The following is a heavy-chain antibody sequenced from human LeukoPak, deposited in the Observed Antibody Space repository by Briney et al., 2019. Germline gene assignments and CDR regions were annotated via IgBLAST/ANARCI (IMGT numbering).Heavy chain of an antibody. D-gene: IGHD2-15*01. CDR1: GGSISSYY. Sequence: SETLSLTCTVSGGSISSYYWSWIRQPAGKGLEWIGRIYTSGSTNYNPSLKSRVTMSVDTSKNQFSLKLSSVTAADTAVYHCARGTYCSGGSCYPYYFDYWGQGTLVTVSS. V-gene: IGHV4-4*07. CDR2: IYTSGST. CDR3: ARGTYCSGGSCYPYYFDY. J-gene: IGHJ4*02.